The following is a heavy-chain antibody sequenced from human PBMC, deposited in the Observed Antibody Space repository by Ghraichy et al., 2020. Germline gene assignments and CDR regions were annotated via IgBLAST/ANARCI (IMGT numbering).Heavy chain of an antibody. J-gene: IGHJ4*02. V-gene: IGHV3-30*18. CDR3: AKIAVTGQHYFDY. CDR1: GLTFRSYG. Sequence: GESLNISCAVSGLTFRSYGMYWVRQAPGKALEWVALISSDGSYIKYSDSVKGRFTISRDNSKNTLYLQMNSLGGEDTAIFYCAKIAVTGQHYFDYWGQGTLVTVSA. CDR2: ISSDGSYI. D-gene: IGHD6-19*01.